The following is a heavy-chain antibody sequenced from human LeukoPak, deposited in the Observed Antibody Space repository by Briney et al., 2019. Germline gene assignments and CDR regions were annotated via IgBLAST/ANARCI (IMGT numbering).Heavy chain of an antibody. CDR1: GGTFSSYA. V-gene: IGHV1-69*13. CDR2: IIPIFGTA. D-gene: IGHD3-16*01. J-gene: IGHJ4*02. Sequence: GASVTVSCKASGGTFSSYAISWVRQAPGQGLEWMGGIIPIFGTASYAQKFQGRVTITADESTSTAYMELSSLRSEDTAVYYCARDEGPNSPQFDWGQGTLVTVSS. CDR3: ARDEGPNSPQFD.